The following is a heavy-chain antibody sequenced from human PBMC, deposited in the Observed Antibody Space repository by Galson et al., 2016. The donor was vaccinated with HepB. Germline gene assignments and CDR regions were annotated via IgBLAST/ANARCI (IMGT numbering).Heavy chain of an antibody. J-gene: IGHJ4*02. V-gene: IGHV1-18*04. D-gene: IGHD2-2*01. Sequence: VKVSCKASGYTFTSYAISWVRQAPGQGLEWMGWISAHNGNTNYGQNFQDRLTLTRDTSTNTAYMDLRSLRSDDTAMYFCARGPYSSSPLDYWGQGTMLIVSS. CDR2: ISAHNGNT. CDR3: ARGPYSSSPLDY. CDR1: GYTFTSYA.